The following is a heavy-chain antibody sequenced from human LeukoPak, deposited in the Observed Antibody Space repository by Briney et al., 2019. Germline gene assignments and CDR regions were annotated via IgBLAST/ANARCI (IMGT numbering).Heavy chain of an antibody. CDR1: GGSFSGYY. CDR2: INHSGST. V-gene: IGHV4-34*01. D-gene: IGHD3-3*01. Sequence: SETLSLTCAVYGGSFSGYYWSWIRQPPGKGLEWIGEINHSGSTNYNPSLKSRVTISVDTSKNQFSLKLSSVTAADTAVYYCARGVREYDFWSGYHYYYYGMDVWGQGTTVTVSS. J-gene: IGHJ6*02. CDR3: ARGVREYDFWSGYHYYYYGMDV.